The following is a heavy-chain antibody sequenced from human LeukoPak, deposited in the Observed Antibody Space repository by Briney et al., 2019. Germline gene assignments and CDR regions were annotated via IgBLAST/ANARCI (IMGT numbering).Heavy chain of an antibody. CDR2: ISGYNDNA. J-gene: IGHJ4*02. Sequence: GASVKVSCKASGYTVTRYGISWGRQAPGQGLEWMGWISGYNDNAKYAQKVLGRVTMTTDTSTSTAYMEVRSLRSDDTAVYYCVRDLGFGALDYWGQGTLVIVSS. CDR1: GYTVTRYG. CDR3: VRDLGFGALDY. D-gene: IGHD4/OR15-4a*01. V-gene: IGHV1-18*01.